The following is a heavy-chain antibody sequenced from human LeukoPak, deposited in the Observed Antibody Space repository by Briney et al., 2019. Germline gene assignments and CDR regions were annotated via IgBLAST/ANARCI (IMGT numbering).Heavy chain of an antibody. CDR3: ARRSSSSLDY. J-gene: IGHJ4*02. D-gene: IGHD6-6*01. CDR2: ITPDSGAT. CDR1: AYTFSDYY. V-gene: IGHV1-2*02. Sequence: ASVKVSCKTSAYTFSDYYTHWVRQAPGQGLEWIGRITPDSGATQYAEKFQGRVTMTRDTSTSTAYMELSRLRSDDTAVYYCARRSSSSLDYWGQGTLVTVSS.